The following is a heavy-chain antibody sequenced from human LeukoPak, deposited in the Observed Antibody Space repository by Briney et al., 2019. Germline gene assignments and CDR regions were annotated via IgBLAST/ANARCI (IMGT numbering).Heavy chain of an antibody. CDR1: GFTFSSYA. V-gene: IGHV3-33*08. J-gene: IGHJ4*02. D-gene: IGHD3-16*02. Sequence: PGGSLRLSCAASGFTFSSYAMHWVRQAPGKGLEWVAVIWYDGSNKYYADSVKGRFTISRDNSKNTLYLQMNSLRAEDTAVYYCARDGAGYDYVWGSYRSYYFDYWGQGTLVTVSS. CDR3: ARDGAGYDYVWGSYRSYYFDY. CDR2: IWYDGSNK.